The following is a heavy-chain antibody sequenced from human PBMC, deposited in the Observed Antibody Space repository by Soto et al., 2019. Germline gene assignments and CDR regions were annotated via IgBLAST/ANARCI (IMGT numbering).Heavy chain of an antibody. CDR1: GGSISSYY. J-gene: IGHJ5*02. CDR2: IYTSGST. D-gene: IGHD6-6*01. V-gene: IGHV4-4*07. Sequence: SETLSLTCTVSGGSISSYYWCWIRQAAGEGLEWIGRIYTSGSTNYTPSPKSRVTMSVDTSKNQFSLKLSSVTAADTAVYYCVRSMAARANWFDPLGQGXLVTVSS. CDR3: VRSMAARANWFDP.